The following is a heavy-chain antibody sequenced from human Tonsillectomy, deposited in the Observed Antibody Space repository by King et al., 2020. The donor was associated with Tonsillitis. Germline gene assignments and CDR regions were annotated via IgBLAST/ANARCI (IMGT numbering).Heavy chain of an antibody. Sequence: QMQESGPGAVKPSETLSLTCTVSCGSISSSDNYWAWIRQPPGKGLEWIGYMYYSVTIFYNPSLKSRITISGGTSENRFSLKLSSVAAADTAVYFCARSVSGSFDYWGQGALVTVSS. CDR3: ARSVSGSFDY. J-gene: IGHJ4*02. V-gene: IGHV4-39*01. D-gene: IGHD1-26*01. CDR1: CGSISSSDNY. CDR2: MYYSVTI.